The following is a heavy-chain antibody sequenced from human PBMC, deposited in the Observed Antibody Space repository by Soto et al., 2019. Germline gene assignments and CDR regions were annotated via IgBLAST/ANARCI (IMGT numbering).Heavy chain of an antibody. Sequence: QVQLVESGGGVVQPGRSLRLSCAASGFTFSNYGMHWVRRAPGKGLEWMAVIFHDGSNKYYADAVKGRFTISRDNSENTLYLQMTSLGTEDTAVYYCATLVPGYTRSSRSATGGMDVWGQGTTVTVSS. J-gene: IGHJ6*02. CDR1: GFTFSNYG. V-gene: IGHV3-30*03. D-gene: IGHD6-13*01. CDR2: IFHDGSNK. CDR3: ATLVPGYTRSSRSATGGMDV.